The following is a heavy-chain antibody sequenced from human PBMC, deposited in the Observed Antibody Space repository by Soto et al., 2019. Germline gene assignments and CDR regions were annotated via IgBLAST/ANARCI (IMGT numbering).Heavy chain of an antibody. CDR2: IYYSGST. J-gene: IGHJ4*02. Sequence: QLQLQESGPGLVKPSETLSLTCTVSGGSISSSSYYWGWIRQPPGKGLEWIGSIYYSGSTYYNPSLKSRVTISVDTSKNQFSLKLSSVTAADTAVYYCARHEASGASGWYDYWGQGTLVTVSS. V-gene: IGHV4-39*01. D-gene: IGHD6-19*01. CDR3: ARHEASGASGWYDY. CDR1: GGSISSSSYY.